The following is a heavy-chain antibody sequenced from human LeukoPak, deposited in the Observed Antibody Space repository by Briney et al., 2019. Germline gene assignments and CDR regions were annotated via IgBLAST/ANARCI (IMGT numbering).Heavy chain of an antibody. CDR1: GFTFNTYA. CDR2: ISGSGGST. D-gene: IGHD6-19*01. Sequence: GGSLRLSCAASGFTFNTYAMSWVRQAPGKGLEWVSGISGSGGSTYYADSVKGRFTLFRDNSKNTLHLQMNSLRAEDTAIYYCARAPSYSSGRFDVWGQGTMVTVSS. J-gene: IGHJ3*01. CDR3: ARAPSYSSGRFDV. V-gene: IGHV3-23*01.